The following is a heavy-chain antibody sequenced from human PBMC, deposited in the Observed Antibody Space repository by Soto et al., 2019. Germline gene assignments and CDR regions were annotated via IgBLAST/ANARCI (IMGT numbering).Heavy chain of an antibody. Sequence: GGSLRLSCAASGFTFSDHYMDWIRQAPGKGLEWVGRTRNKANSHTTEYAASVKGRFTISRDDSKNSLYLQMNSLKVEDTAVYYCARATTVTDYWGQGXLVTVSS. CDR2: TRNKANSHTT. J-gene: IGHJ4*02. V-gene: IGHV3-72*01. D-gene: IGHD4-17*01. CDR3: ARATTVTDY. CDR1: GFTFSDHY.